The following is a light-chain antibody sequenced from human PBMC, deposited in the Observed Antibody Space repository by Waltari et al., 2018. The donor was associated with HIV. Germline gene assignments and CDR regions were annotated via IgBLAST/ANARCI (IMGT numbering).Light chain of an antibody. CDR2: ASS. Sequence: DIQMTQSPSSLSASIGDSVTVTCRASQSIDTYLNWYQIKPGKAPKLLIHASSTLQSGVPSRFSGSGSGAVLSLTINGLQPEDVATYYCQQTSTSPLSFGGGTKLEI. V-gene: IGKV1-39*01. CDR1: QSIDTY. J-gene: IGKJ4*01. CDR3: QQTSTSPLS.